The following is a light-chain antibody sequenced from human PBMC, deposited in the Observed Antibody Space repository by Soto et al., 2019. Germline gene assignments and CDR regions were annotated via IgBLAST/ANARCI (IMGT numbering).Light chain of an antibody. CDR1: QSVGSN. J-gene: IGKJ1*01. CDR2: GAS. Sequence: EIVMTQSPATLTVSPGERATLSCRASQSVGSNLAWSQQKPGQAPRLLIYGASTRATGIPARFIGSGSVTDFTHTISTLESEQFAADYGQQYGSSPSWTSGQGTKVQ. V-gene: IGKV3-15*01. CDR3: QQYGSSPSWT.